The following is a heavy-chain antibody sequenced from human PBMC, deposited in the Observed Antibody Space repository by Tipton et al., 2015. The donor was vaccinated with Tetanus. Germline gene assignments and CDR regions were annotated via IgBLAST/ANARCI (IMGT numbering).Heavy chain of an antibody. CDR3: ARANNEFPKKGPFDS. V-gene: IGHV4-31*03. D-gene: IGHD1-1*01. Sequence: TLSLTCTVSGDSISRGGYFWNWIRQRPGKGPEWIGYIYYSGSTYYNPSLKSRVSMSVDTSKNQFSLNLTSVTAADTAVYYCARANNEFPKKGPFDSWGQGRLVIVSS. CDR2: IYYSGST. CDR1: GDSISRGGYF. J-gene: IGHJ4*02.